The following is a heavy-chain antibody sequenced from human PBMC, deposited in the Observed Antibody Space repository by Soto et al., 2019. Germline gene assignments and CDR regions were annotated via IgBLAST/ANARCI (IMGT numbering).Heavy chain of an antibody. CDR2: IYYSGST. J-gene: IGHJ6*02. Sequence: QVQLQESGPGLVKPSQTLSLTCTVSGGSISSGGDYWSWIRQHPGKGLEWIGYIYYSGSTYYNPSLKSRVNKSVDTSKNQFSLKLSSVTAADTAVYYCARVKFAAAGPTNYYYYGMDVWGQGTTVTVSS. D-gene: IGHD6-13*01. V-gene: IGHV4-31*03. CDR3: ARVKFAAAGPTNYYYYGMDV. CDR1: GGSISSGGDY.